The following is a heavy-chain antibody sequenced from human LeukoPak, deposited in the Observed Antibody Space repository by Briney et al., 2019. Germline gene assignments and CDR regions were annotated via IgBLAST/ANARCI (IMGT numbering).Heavy chain of an antibody. CDR1: GFTFSSYE. CDR2: INVGGSTI. Sequence: QPGGSLRLSCAASGFTFSSYEMNWVRLAPGKGLEWVSYINVGGSTIYYADSVKGRFTISRDNAKNSLYLQMNSLRAEDTAVYYCAKGVSAYDFWSGRLFAYWGQGALVTVSS. J-gene: IGHJ4*02. D-gene: IGHD3-3*01. CDR3: AKGVSAYDFWSGRLFAY. V-gene: IGHV3-48*03.